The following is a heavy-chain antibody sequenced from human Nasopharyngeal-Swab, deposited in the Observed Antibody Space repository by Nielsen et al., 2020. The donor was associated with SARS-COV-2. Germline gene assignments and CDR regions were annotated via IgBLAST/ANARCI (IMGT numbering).Heavy chain of an antibody. D-gene: IGHD3-10*01. J-gene: IGHJ4*02. CDR1: GFTFSSYG. Sequence: GESLKISCAASGFTFSSYGMHWVRQAPGKGLEWVAVISYDGSNKYYADSVKGRFTISRDNSKNTLYLQMNSLRAEDTAMYYCAKALETNPGAYWGQGTLVTVSS. V-gene: IGHV3-30*18. CDR2: ISYDGSNK. CDR3: AKALETNPGAY.